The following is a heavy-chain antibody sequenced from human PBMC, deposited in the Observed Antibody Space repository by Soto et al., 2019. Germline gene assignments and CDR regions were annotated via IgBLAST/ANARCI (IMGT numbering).Heavy chain of an antibody. CDR1: GDTFTDYY. J-gene: IGHJ4*02. V-gene: IGHV1-46*01. CDR3: ARGGHVVVVTAALDF. CDR2: VNPSGGHT. Sequence: VQLVQSGAEVKKPVASVKVSCKASGDTFTDYYIHWVRQAPGQGLEWMGTVNPSGGHTTYAQHFLGKMTMTRDTYTSTLYMELTSLTSEDTAVYYCARGGHVVVVTAALDFWGQGTLVTVSS. D-gene: IGHD2-21*02.